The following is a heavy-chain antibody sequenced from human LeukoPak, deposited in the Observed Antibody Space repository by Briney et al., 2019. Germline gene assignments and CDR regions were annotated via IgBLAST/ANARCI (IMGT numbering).Heavy chain of an antibody. J-gene: IGHJ4*02. V-gene: IGHV3-74*03. D-gene: IGHD1-1*01. CDR3: VKDHTGKEDK. CDR1: GFTFGSFW. Sequence: GGSLRLSCAASGFTFGSFWMHWVRQVPGRGLVWVSRIDPYETPTTTTYADSVRGRFTISRDNAKNTLYLQMNSLRVEDTAVYYCVKDHTGKEDKWGQGTLVTVSS. CDR2: IDPYETPTTT.